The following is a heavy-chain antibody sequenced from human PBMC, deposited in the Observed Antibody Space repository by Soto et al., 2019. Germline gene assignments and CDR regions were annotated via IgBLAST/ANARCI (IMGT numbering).Heavy chain of an antibody. Sequence: GGSLRLSCVASGFTFSSYWMSWVRQAPGKGLEWVANIKQDGSEKYYVDSVKDRFTISRDNAKNSLYLHMTSLRADDTAVYYCAGQYHDFWSGKNYGMDVWGQGTTVTVSS. CDR2: IKQDGSEK. J-gene: IGHJ6*02. V-gene: IGHV3-7*03. D-gene: IGHD3-3*01. CDR1: GFTFSSYW. CDR3: AGQYHDFWSGKNYGMDV.